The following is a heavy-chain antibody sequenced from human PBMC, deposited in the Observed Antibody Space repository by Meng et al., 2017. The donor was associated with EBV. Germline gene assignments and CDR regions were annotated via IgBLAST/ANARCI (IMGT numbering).Heavy chain of an antibody. D-gene: IGHD1-26*01. CDR1: GFTFSGYG. J-gene: IGHJ5*02. CDR3: ARDLSGRFDP. CDR2: LPSDGGNT. Sequence: QVRVVESGGGVVQPGRSLGLSCAASGFTFSGYGMFWVRQAPGKGPEWVAILPSDGGNTYYSDSVKGRFTISRDNSKKTLYLQMNSLRAEDTAVYYCARDLSGRFDPWGQGTLVTVSS. V-gene: IGHV3-30*03.